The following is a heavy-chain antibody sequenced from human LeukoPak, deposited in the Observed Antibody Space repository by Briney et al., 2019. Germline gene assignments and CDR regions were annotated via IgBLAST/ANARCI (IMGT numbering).Heavy chain of an antibody. V-gene: IGHV7-4-1*02. J-gene: IGHJ6*02. CDR3: ARDGSYYGSGSYPRYYYYYGMDV. D-gene: IGHD3-10*01. Sequence: VASVKVSCKASGYTFTSYAMNWVRQAPGQGLEWMGWINTNTGNPTYAQGFTGRFVFSLDTSVSTAYLQISSLKAEDTAVYYCARDGSYYGSGSYPRYYYYYGMDVWGQGTTVTVSS. CDR2: INTNTGNP. CDR1: GYTFTSYA.